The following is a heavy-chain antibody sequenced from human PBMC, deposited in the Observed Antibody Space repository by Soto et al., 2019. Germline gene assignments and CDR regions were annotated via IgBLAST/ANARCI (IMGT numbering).Heavy chain of an antibody. CDR1: GYTFTNYG. J-gene: IGHJ4*01. Sequence: QVQLVQSGAEVKKPGASVKVSCKASGYTFTNYGINWVRQAPGQGLEWLGWVSAYNGERSYAQRVQARVIMTTDTSTTTAYRELRSLRSDDTAVYYCSRGTSIPASGDYWGQGTLVTVSS. CDR2: VSAYNGER. D-gene: IGHD6-6*01. CDR3: SRGTSIPASGDY. V-gene: IGHV1-18*01.